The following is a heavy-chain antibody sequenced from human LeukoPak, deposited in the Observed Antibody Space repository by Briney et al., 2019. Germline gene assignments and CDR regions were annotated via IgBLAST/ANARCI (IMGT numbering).Heavy chain of an antibody. Sequence: PGGSLRLSCAASGFTFDDYAMHWVRQAPGKGLEWVSLISGDGGSTYCADSVKGRFTISRDNSKNSLYLQMNSLRTEDTALYYCAKDWDSSGYPDYWGQGTLVTVSS. D-gene: IGHD3-22*01. CDR1: GFTFDDYA. CDR2: ISGDGGST. V-gene: IGHV3-43*02. CDR3: AKDWDSSGYPDY. J-gene: IGHJ4*02.